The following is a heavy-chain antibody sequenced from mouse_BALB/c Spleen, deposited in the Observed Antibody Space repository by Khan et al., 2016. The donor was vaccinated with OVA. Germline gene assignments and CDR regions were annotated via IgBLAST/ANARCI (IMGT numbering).Heavy chain of an antibody. CDR3: ASHLTGSFAY. CDR2: INSDGYYT. Sequence: VQLVQSGGDLMKPGGSLKLSCAASGFTFSTYGMSWVRQTPDKRLEWVATINSDGYYTYYPDSVQGRFTFSRNNAKNTLYLQMSSLKSEDTAMYYCASHLTGSFAYWGQGTLVTVSA. V-gene: IGHV5-6*01. J-gene: IGHJ3*01. D-gene: IGHD4-1*01. CDR1: GFTFSTYG.